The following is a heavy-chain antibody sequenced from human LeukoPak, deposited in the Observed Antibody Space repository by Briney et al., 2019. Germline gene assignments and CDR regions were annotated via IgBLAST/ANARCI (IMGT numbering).Heavy chain of an antibody. V-gene: IGHV5-51*01. CDR1: GYSFAGYW. CDR2: IYPGDSDT. CDR3: ARVGGFSRNWFDS. Sequence: GESLKISCKGSGYSFAGYWIGWVRQMPGKGLEWMGSIYPGDSDTRYSPSFRGQVTISGDKSISTAYLQWISLKASDTAMYYCARVGGFSRNWFDSWGQGTLVTVSS. D-gene: IGHD3-3*02. J-gene: IGHJ5*01.